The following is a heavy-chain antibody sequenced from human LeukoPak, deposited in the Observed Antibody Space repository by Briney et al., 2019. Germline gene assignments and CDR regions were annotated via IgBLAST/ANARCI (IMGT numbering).Heavy chain of an antibody. CDR3: ARDRERWLFSY. Sequence: SETLSLTCAVSGYSISSGYYWGWIRQPPGKGLEWIGTIYHSGGTYCNPSLKSRLTISLDTSKNQFSLKLTSVTAADTAVYYCARDRERWLFSYWGQGTLVTVSS. CDR1: GYSISSGYY. J-gene: IGHJ4*02. CDR2: IYHSGGT. V-gene: IGHV4-38-2*02. D-gene: IGHD3-22*01.